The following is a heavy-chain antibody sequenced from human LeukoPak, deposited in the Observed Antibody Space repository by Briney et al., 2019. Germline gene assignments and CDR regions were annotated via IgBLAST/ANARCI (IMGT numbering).Heavy chain of an antibody. J-gene: IGHJ4*02. Sequence: PGGSLRLSCSASGFTFSTYSMSWVRQAPGKGLEWVSSISGGSRYIYYADSVKGRFTISRDNAKNSLYLQMNSLSVEDTAVYYCARAHPSDYWGQGTLVTVSS. CDR2: ISGGSRYI. V-gene: IGHV3-21*04. CDR1: GFTFSTYS. CDR3: ARAHPSDY.